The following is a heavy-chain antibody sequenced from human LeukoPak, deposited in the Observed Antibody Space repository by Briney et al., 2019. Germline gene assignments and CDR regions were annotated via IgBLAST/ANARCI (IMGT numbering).Heavy chain of an antibody. CDR2: ISSSSSYI. CDR1: GFTFSSYS. D-gene: IGHD6-19*01. CDR3: ARDDTAVAGTELDY. V-gene: IGHV3-21*01. J-gene: IGHJ4*02. Sequence: GGSLRLSCAASGFTFSSYSMNWARQAPGKGLEWVSSISSSSSYIYYADSVKGRFTISRDNAKNSLYLQMNSLRAEDTAVYYCARDDTAVAGTELDYWGQGTLVTVSS.